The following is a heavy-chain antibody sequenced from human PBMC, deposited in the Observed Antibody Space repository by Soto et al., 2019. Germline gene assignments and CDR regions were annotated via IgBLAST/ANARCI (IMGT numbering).Heavy chain of an antibody. CDR3: ARGDSGSYFDY. J-gene: IGHJ4*02. V-gene: IGHV4-34*01. CDR2: INQSGST. Sequence: QVQLQQWGAGLLRPSETLSLTCAVYGGSFSGYYWNWIRQPPGKGLGWIGEINQSGSTDYNESLKSRVTISVDKSKNQSSLKLKSVTAADTAVYYCARGDSGSYFDYWGQGNLVTVSS. CDR1: GGSFSGYY. D-gene: IGHD1-26*01.